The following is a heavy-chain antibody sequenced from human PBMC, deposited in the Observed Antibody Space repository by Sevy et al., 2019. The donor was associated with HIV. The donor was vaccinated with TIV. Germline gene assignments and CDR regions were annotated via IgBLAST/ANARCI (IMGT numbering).Heavy chain of an antibody. CDR3: AKGRRPNPRDPYGSSWYEEYYYGMDV. D-gene: IGHD6-13*01. Sequence: GGSLRLSCAASGFTFSSYAMSWVRQAPGKGLEWVSAISGSGGSTYYADSVKGRFTISRDNSKNPLYLQMNSLRAEDTAVYYGAKGRRPNPRDPYGSSWYEEYYYGMDVWGQGTTVTVSS. CDR1: GFTFSSYA. J-gene: IGHJ6*02. V-gene: IGHV3-23*01. CDR2: ISGSGGST.